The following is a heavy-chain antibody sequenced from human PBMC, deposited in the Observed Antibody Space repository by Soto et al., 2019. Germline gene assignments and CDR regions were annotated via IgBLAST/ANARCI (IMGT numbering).Heavy chain of an antibody. Sequence: QVQLVESGGGVVQPGRSLRLSCAASGFTFSSYGMHWVRQAPGKGLEWVALISTDGSNKYYVDSVKGRFTISRDNSKNTLYLQMNSLRAEDMAVYYCGGGHYFSDYWGQGTLITVSS. CDR3: GGGHYFSDY. V-gene: IGHV3-30*03. J-gene: IGHJ4*02. CDR2: ISTDGSNK. D-gene: IGHD3-16*01. CDR1: GFTFSSYG.